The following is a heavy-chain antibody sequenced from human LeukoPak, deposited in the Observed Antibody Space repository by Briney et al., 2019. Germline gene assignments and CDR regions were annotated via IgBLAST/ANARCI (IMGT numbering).Heavy chain of an antibody. Sequence: KPGGSLRLSCAASGFTVSSNYMSWIRQAPGKGLEWLSYVSSGGSGVYYADSVKGRFIMSRDNAKNSVFLQMNSLRAEDTAVYCARAETSYYYDSSQKYYFDYWGQGTLVTVSS. CDR3: ARAETSYYYDSSQKYYFDY. CDR2: VSSGGSGV. V-gene: IGHV3-11*01. D-gene: IGHD3-22*01. J-gene: IGHJ4*02. CDR1: GFTVSSNY.